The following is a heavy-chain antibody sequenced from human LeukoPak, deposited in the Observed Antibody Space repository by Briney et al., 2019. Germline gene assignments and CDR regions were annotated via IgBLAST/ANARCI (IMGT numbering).Heavy chain of an antibody. V-gene: IGHV4-4*07. Sequence: PSETLSLTCTVSGGSISSYYWNWIRQPAGKGLEWIGRIYISGSTNYNPSLKSRVTMSVDTSKNQFSLKLSSVTAADTAVYYCARVGGLESQQLTLDNWFDPWGQGTLVTVSS. CDR2: IYISGST. J-gene: IGHJ5*02. D-gene: IGHD6-13*01. CDR3: ARVGGLESQQLTLDNWFDP. CDR1: GGSISSYY.